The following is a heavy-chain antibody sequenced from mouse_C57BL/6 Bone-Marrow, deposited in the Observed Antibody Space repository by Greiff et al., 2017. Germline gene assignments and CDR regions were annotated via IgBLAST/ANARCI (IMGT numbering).Heavy chain of an antibody. V-gene: IGHV1-81*01. CDR3: AIWGYYDYRARCSFDI. CDR1: GYTFTSYG. CDR2: IYPRSGNT. Sequence: QVQLKQSGAELARPGASVKLSCKASGYTFTSYGISWVKQSTGQGLEWIGEIYPRSGNTYYNEKFKGQATLTADKSSSTAYMDLRSLTSEDSAVYFCAIWGYYDYRARCSFDIWGTSATSPVSS. D-gene: IGHD1-2*01. J-gene: IGHJ1*03.